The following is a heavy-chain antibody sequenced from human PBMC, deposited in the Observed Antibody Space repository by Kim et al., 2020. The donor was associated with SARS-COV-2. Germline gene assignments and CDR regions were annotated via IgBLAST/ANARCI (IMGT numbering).Heavy chain of an antibody. CDR2: IYYSGST. J-gene: IGHJ5*02. Sequence: SETLSLTCTVSGGSISSGGYYWSWIRQHTGKGLEWIGYIYYSGSTYYNPSLKSRVTISVDTTKNQFSLKLSSVTAADTAVYYCARAPREYYDFWSGWGTRCWFAPWGQGTLVRVSS. CDR3: ARAPREYYDFWSGWGTRCWFAP. CDR1: GGSISSGGYY. D-gene: IGHD3-3*01. V-gene: IGHV4-31*03.